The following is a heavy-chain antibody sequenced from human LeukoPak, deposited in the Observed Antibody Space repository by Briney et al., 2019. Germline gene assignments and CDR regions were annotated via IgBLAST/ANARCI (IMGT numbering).Heavy chain of an antibody. D-gene: IGHD3-9*01. CDR1: GFTFTNYA. Sequence: PGTSLRLSCVASGFTFTNYAMSWVRQAPGKGLEWVSAITGSDGSSYYADSVKGRFTISRDNSKNTLYLQVNSLRAEDTAVYYCAKWGDYDILTGYYVPDNWGQGTLVTVSS. CDR3: AKWGDYDILTGYYVPDN. J-gene: IGHJ4*02. CDR2: ITGSDGSS. V-gene: IGHV3-23*01.